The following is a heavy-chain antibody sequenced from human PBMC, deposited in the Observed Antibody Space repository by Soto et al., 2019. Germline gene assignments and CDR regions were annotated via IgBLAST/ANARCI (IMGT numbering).Heavy chain of an antibody. D-gene: IGHD3-22*01. J-gene: IGHJ3*02. Sequence: PSETLSLTCAVSGGSLSSSAYSWSWIRQPPGKGLEWIGFIYQSGSTYYNPSLKSRVTMSLDRPKNQFSLKLSSVTAADTAVYYCARELLFYDSDGFSWDDAFDIWGQGTRVTVSS. CDR2: IYQSGST. CDR1: GGSLSSSAYS. V-gene: IGHV4-30-2*01. CDR3: ARELLFYDSDGFSWDDAFDI.